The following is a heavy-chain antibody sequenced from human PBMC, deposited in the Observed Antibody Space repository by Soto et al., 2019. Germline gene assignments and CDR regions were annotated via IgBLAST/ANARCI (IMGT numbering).Heavy chain of an antibody. CDR1: GVSISSGNW. CDR3: ARLVYDTRLNYMYFDF. D-gene: IGHD3-10*01. V-gene: IGHV4-4*02. J-gene: IGHJ4*02. Sequence: SETLSLTCAVSGVSISSGNWWTWGRQTPQRGLEYIGEIFHDGTANYYPSFERRVAISVDTSKNQFSLKLTSVTAADTSIYFCARLVYDTRLNYMYFDFWGQGALVTVSS. CDR2: IFHDGTA.